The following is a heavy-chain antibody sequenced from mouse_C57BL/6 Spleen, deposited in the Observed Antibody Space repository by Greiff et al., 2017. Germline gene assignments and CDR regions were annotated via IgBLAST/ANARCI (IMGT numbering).Heavy chain of an antibody. Sequence: EVQLQESGPGLVKPSQSLSLTCSVTGYSITSGYYWNWIRQFPGNKLEWMGYISDDGSNKYNPSLKNRISITRETSKNQFFLQLNSVTTEDTATYYSARGGSRGAMDYWGQGTSVTVSS. CDR3: ARGGSRGAMDY. CDR2: ISDDGSN. CDR1: GYSITSGYY. J-gene: IGHJ4*01. V-gene: IGHV3-6*01. D-gene: IGHD1-1*01.